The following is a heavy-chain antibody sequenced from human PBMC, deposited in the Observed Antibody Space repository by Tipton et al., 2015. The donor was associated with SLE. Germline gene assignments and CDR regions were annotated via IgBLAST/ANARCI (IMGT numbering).Heavy chain of an antibody. V-gene: IGHV4-39*07. Sequence: TLSLTCTVSGGSISSSSYYWGWIRQPPGKGLEWIGSIYYSGSTYYNPSLKSRVTISVDTSKNQFSLKLSSVTAADTAVYYCARGGGQQPFDYWGQGTLVTVSS. CDR2: IYYSGST. J-gene: IGHJ4*02. D-gene: IGHD6-13*01. CDR3: ARGGGQQPFDY. CDR1: GGSISSSSYY.